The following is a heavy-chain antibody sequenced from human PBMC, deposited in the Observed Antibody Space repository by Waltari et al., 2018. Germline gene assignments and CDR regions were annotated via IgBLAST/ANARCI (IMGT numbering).Heavy chain of an antibody. CDR2: ISYDGSNK. J-gene: IGHJ4*02. Sequence: QVQLVESGGGVVQPGRSLRLSCAASGFTFSSYAMHWVRQAPGKGLEWVAVISYDGSNKYYADSGKGRFTISRDNSKNTLYLQMNSLRAEDTAVYYCARDLGPIAARLPSYWGQGTLVTVSS. CDR1: GFTFSSYA. V-gene: IGHV3-30-3*01. CDR3: ARDLGPIAARLPSY. D-gene: IGHD6-6*01.